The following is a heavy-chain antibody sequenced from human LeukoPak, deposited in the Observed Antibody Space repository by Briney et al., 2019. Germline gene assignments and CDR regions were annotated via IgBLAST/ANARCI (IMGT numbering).Heavy chain of an antibody. CDR1: GYTVTACY. CDR2: INPNSGDT. D-gene: IGHD2-8*01. V-gene: IGHV1-2*02. Sequence: ASVKVSCKASGYTVTACYMHWVRRAPGQGREWMGWINPNSGDTHYAQPCQGRVTITRDPSISTAYMELSRLTSDDTGVYYCARHNGATLLFFWGQGNLVSVSS. CDR3: ARHNGATLLFF. J-gene: IGHJ1*01.